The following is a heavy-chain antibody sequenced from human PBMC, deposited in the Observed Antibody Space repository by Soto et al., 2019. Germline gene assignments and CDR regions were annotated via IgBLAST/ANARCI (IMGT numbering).Heavy chain of an antibody. CDR1: GYTFTSYG. V-gene: IGHV1-18*01. CDR2: ISACNGNT. Sequence: ASVKVSCKASGYTFTSYGIIWVRQAPGQGLEWMGWISACNGNTNYAQKLQGRVTMTTDTSTSTAYMELRSLRSDDTAVYYCARNTVYNWFDPCGQGTLVTVSS. J-gene: IGHJ5*02. CDR3: ARNTVYNWFDP.